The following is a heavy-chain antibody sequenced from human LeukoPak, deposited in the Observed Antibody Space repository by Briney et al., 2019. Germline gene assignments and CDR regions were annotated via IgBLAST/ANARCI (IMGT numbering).Heavy chain of an antibody. CDR2: IYYSGST. J-gene: IGHJ3*02. D-gene: IGHD6-19*01. Sequence: PSETLSLTCTVSGGSISSGDYYWSWIRQPPGKGLEWIGYIYYSGSTYYNPSLKSRVTISVDTSKNQFSLKLSSVTAADTAVYYCAREILAVAGTYAFDIWGQGTMVTVSS. CDR3: AREILAVAGTYAFDI. V-gene: IGHV4-30-4*08. CDR1: GGSISSGDYY.